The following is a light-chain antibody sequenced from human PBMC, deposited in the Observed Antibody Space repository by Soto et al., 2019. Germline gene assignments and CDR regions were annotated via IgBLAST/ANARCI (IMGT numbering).Light chain of an antibody. CDR3: QQHNNWPIS. Sequence: EIVLTQSPGTLSLSPGERATLSCRASQSVSSSLAWYQQKTGQAPRLLISGASSRATGIPDRFSGSGSGTEFTLTISSLQSEDFAVYYCQQHNNWPISFGQGTRLEIK. CDR2: GAS. V-gene: IGKV3D-15*01. CDR1: QSVSSS. J-gene: IGKJ5*01.